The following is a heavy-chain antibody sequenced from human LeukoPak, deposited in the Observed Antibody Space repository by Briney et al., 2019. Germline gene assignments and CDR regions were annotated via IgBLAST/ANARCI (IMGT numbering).Heavy chain of an antibody. D-gene: IGHD2-21*02. CDR2: IYHSGST. J-gene: IGHJ3*02. CDR1: GGSISSSNW. V-gene: IGHV4-4*02. CDR3: AGAHCGGDCYSGRAFDI. Sequence: SETLSLTCAVSGGSISSSNWWSWVRQPPGKGLEWIGEIYHSGSTNYKPSLKSRVTISVDKSKNQFSLKLSSVTAADTAVYYCAGAHCGGDCYSGRAFDIWGQGTMVTVSS.